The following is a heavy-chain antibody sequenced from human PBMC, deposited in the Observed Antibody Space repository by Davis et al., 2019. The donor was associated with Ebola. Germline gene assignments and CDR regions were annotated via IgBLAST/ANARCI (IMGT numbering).Heavy chain of an antibody. CDR1: GYSFTSYW. CDR3: ARGSSSWYFDFDY. V-gene: IGHV5-51*01. D-gene: IGHD6-13*01. J-gene: IGHJ4*02. Sequence: GESLKISCKGSGYSFTSYWIGWVRQMPGKGLEWMGIIYPGDSDTRYSPSFQGQVTISADKSISTAYLQWSSLKASGTAMYYCARGSSSWYFDFDYWGQGTLVTASS. CDR2: IYPGDSDT.